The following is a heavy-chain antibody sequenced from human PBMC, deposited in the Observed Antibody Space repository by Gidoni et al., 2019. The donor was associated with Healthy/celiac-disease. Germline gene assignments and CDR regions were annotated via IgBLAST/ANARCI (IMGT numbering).Heavy chain of an antibody. CDR3: AKGTSSQSFDYYYYGVDV. Sequence: TNYNPSLKSRVTISVDTSKNQFSLKLSSVTAADTAVYYCAKGTSSQSFDYYYYGVDVWGQGTTVTVSS. J-gene: IGHJ6*02. V-gene: IGHV4-4*09. CDR2: T. D-gene: IGHD2-2*01.